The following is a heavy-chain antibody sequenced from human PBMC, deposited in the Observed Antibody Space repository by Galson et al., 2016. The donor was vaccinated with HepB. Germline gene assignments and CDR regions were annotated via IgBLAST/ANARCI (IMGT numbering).Heavy chain of an antibody. CDR3: ARHVPPDHYYGTGNYYNVVDY. D-gene: IGHD3-10*01. J-gene: IGHJ4*02. V-gene: IGHV4-39*01. Sequence: SETLSLTCFVSDGSISSRSYYWGWIRQPPGKGLEWIGSVYSRGSTYYNPSLKSRVTMSVDASHNQFSLRLSTVTAADTAVYYCARHVPPDHYYGTGNYYNVVDYWGQGTLVSVSS. CDR1: DGSISSRSYY. CDR2: VYSRGST.